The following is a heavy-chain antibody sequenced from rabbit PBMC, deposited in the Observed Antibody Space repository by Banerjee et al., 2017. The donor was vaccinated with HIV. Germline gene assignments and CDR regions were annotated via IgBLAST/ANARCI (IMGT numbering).Heavy chain of an antibody. CDR3: TRYVWNYGDMDL. V-gene: IGHV1S45*01. D-gene: IGHD2-1*01. J-gene: IGHJ4*01. CDR1: GFSFSNKYV. Sequence: QQQLEESGGGLVKPEGSLTLSCTASGFSFSNKYVMCWVRQAPGKGLEWIACINTSTGNTVYASWAKGRFTISKTSSTTVTLQMTSLTAADTATYFCTRYVWNYGDMDLWGPGTLVTVS. CDR2: INTSTGNT.